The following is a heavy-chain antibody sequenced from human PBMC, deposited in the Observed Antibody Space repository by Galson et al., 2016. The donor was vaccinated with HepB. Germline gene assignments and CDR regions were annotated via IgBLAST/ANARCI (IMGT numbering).Heavy chain of an antibody. CDR3: TSTTHRGRKLAFDV. J-gene: IGHJ3*01. CDR2: TYFRSGWYN. Sequence: CAISGDSVSNNSAAWNWVRQSPSRGLEWLGRTYFRSGWYNEYTLSLRGRIIVNPDTSTNQFSLQLNSVTPEDTAVYYCTSTTHRGRKLAFDVWGQGSTVTVSS. CDR1: GDSVSNNSAA. D-gene: IGHD1-14*01. V-gene: IGHV6-1*01.